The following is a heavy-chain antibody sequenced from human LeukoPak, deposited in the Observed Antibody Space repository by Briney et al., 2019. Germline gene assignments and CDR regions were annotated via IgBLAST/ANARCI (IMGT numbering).Heavy chain of an antibody. Sequence: GASVKVSCKASGYTFTDYYMHWVRQAPGQGLEWMGWINPKRGGTNYAQKFQGRVTMTRDTSISTVYMDLSSLTSDDTAIYYCARDEEYSAGYDFWGQGTLVTVSS. CDR2: INPKRGGT. V-gene: IGHV1-2*02. J-gene: IGHJ4*02. CDR3: ARDEEYSAGYDF. D-gene: IGHD5-18*01. CDR1: GYTFTDYY.